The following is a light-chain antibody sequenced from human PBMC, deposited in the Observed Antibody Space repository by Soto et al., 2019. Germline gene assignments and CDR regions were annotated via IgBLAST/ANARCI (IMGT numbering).Light chain of an antibody. CDR3: QQSYTTPRT. CDR2: AAS. Sequence: DIQMTQSPSSLSASVGDRVTITCRASQSISSYLNWYQQKPGKAPKLLIYAASSLQSGVPSRFSGSGSATDFTLSISGLQPEEVATYYCQQSYTTPRTFGQGTKLEIK. CDR1: QSISSY. J-gene: IGKJ2*01. V-gene: IGKV1-39*01.